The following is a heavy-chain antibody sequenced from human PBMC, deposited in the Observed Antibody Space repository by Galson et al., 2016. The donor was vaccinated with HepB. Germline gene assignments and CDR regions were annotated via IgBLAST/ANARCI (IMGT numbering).Heavy chain of an antibody. CDR2: IHRAGST. CDR3: ARAGPEGFDY. V-gene: IGHV4-34*01. J-gene: IGHJ4*02. Sequence: ETLSLTCGVSHGSFSGYYWSWIRQAPGKGLEWIGQIHRAGSTNYNPSLKSRVTISIDTSKNQFSLNLKSVTAADTGVYFCARAGPEGFDYWGRGTLVTVSS. CDR1: HGSFSGYY.